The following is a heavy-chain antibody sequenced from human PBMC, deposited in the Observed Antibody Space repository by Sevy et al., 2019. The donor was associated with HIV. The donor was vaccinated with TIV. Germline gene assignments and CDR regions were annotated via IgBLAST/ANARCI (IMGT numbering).Heavy chain of an antibody. Sequence: ASVKVSCKASGYTFSDYWMHWVRQAPGQGLEWMAWINPKTGGTGYPQKFQGRVTTTRDTSISTVYLELISLRSDGTAVYYCARDSEDRALFDSFDVWGLGTMVTVSS. J-gene: IGHJ3*01. CDR2: INPKTGGT. CDR3: ARDSEDRALFDSFDV. V-gene: IGHV1-2*02. CDR1: GYTFSDYW. D-gene: IGHD3-22*01.